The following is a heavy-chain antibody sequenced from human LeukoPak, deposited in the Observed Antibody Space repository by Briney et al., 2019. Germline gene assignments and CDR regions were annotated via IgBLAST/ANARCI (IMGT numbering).Heavy chain of an antibody. CDR3: ARRGGSPLGAFDI. D-gene: IGHD1-26*01. CDR2: IDYSGST. Sequence: SETLSLTCTVSGVSISNYGWSWIRRPPGKGLEWIGYIDYSGSTNYNPSLRSRVTISVDTAKNQFSLKLSSMTAADTAVYYCARRGGSPLGAFDIWGQGTMVTVSS. V-gene: IGHV4-59*01. CDR1: GVSISNYG. J-gene: IGHJ3*02.